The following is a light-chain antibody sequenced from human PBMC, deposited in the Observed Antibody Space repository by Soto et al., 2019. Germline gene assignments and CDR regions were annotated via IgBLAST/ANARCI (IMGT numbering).Light chain of an antibody. J-gene: IGKJ2*01. Sequence: EIVLTQSPATLALSSGERATLSCRASQSISGHLAWYQQKPGQAPSLLMFGESSRADGVPPRFSVSGSGTDFSLIVSSLEPEDFAVYYCQQRSGEPMYTVGQGNKLQL. V-gene: IGKV3-11*01. CDR1: QSISGH. CDR2: GES. CDR3: QQRSGEPMYT.